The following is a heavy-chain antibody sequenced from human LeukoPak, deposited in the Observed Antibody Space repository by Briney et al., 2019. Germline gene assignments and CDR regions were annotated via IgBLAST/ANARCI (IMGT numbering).Heavy chain of an antibody. J-gene: IGHJ4*02. Sequence: ASVKVSCKVSGGSFNSYAISWVRQAPGQGLEWMGGIIPIFGTANYAQKFQGRVTITADESTSTAYMELSNLRSEDTAVYYCVREGLDYWGQGTLVTVSS. CDR1: GGSFNSYA. V-gene: IGHV1-69*13. CDR3: VREGLDY. CDR2: IIPIFGTA.